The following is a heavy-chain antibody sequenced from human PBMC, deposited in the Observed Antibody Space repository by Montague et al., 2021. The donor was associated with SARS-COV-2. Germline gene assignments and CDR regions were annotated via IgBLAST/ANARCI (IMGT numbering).Heavy chain of an antibody. CDR3: VRDAIKYYYCYYYMDV. Sequence: SLRLSCAASGFTFSSFVMHWVRQAPGKGLEWVAAISYDGSNKYYADSXXGRFTISRDNSKNTLYLQMNSLRDEDTAVYYCVRDAIKYYYCYYYMDVWGQGTTVTVSS. CDR2: ISYDGSNK. V-gene: IGHV3-30*04. CDR1: GFTFSSFV. J-gene: IGHJ6*03.